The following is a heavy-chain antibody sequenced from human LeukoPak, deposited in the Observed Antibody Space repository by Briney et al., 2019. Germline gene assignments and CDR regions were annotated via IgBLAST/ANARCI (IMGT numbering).Heavy chain of an antibody. D-gene: IGHD2-15*01. J-gene: IGHJ4*02. CDR3: ARTPWDCSGGSCYEGDFDY. Sequence: PSETLSLTCTVSGGSISSYYWSWIRQPAGKGLEWIGRIYTSGSTNYNPSLKSRVTMSVDTSKNQFSLKRSSVTAADTAVYYCARTPWDCSGGSCYEGDFDYWGQGTLVTVSS. CDR2: IYTSGST. CDR1: GGSISSYY. V-gene: IGHV4-4*07.